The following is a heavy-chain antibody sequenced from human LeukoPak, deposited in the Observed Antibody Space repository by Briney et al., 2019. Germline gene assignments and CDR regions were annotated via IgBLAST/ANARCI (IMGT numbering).Heavy chain of an antibody. Sequence: SETLSLTSTVSGGSISSYYWGWIRQPPGKGLEWIGSIYHSGSTYYNPSLKSRVTISVDTSKNQFSLRLSSVTAADTAVYYCARGYWFYFDYWGQGTLVTVSS. J-gene: IGHJ4*02. V-gene: IGHV4-38-2*02. CDR3: ARGYWFYFDY. CDR2: IYHSGST. D-gene: IGHD2-8*02. CDR1: GGSISSYY.